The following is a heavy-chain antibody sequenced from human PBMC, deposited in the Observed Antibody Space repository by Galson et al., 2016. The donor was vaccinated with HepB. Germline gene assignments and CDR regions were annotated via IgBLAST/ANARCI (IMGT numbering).Heavy chain of an antibody. J-gene: IGHJ4*02. CDR2: IYSGGST. Sequence: SLRLSCAASGFTVGNNYMSWVRQAPGTGLEWVSLIYSGGSTYYADSVKGRFTISRDNSKNTLYLQMNSLRAEDTAVYYCAAHSAKDYWGQGTLVTVSS. CDR1: GFTVGNNY. V-gene: IGHV3-66*02. CDR3: AAHSAKDY. D-gene: IGHD6-13*01.